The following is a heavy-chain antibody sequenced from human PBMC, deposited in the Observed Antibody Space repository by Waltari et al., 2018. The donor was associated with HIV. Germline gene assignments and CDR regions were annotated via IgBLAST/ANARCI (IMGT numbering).Heavy chain of an antibody. CDR3: ARGGSTHTHFAY. CDR2: MTPSRGNT. Sequence: QVQLVQSGAEVKKPGASVKVSCKASGYSFTSYDINWVRQATGQGLEWMGWMTPSRGNTGAAQKFQGRVTMSRNTSISTVYMELSTLTSDDTAIYFCARGGSTHTHFAYWGQGTLVTVSS. D-gene: IGHD1-26*01. CDR1: GYSFTSYD. J-gene: IGHJ4*02. V-gene: IGHV1-8*01.